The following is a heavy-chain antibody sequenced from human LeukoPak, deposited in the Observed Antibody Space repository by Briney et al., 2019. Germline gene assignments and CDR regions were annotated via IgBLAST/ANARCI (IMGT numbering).Heavy chain of an antibody. D-gene: IGHD6-19*01. V-gene: IGHV3-23*01. J-gene: IGHJ4*02. CDR1: GFTFSSYS. CDR3: AKDGSPPGYSSA. Sequence: PGGSLRLSCAASGFTFSSYSMNWVRQAPGKGLEWVSSISGSGGSTFYADSVKGRFTISRDYSKNTLYLQMNSLRAEDTAVYYCAKDGSPPGYSSAWGQGTLVTVPS. CDR2: ISGSGGST.